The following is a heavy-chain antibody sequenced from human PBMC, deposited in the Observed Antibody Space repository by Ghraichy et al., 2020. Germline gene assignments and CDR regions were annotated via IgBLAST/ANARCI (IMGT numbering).Heavy chain of an antibody. CDR1: GGSISSSSYY. Sequence: ESLNISCTVSGGSISSSSYYWGWIRQPPGKGLEWIGSIYYSGSTYYNPSLKSRVTISVDTSKNHFSLKLSSVTAADTAAYYCARETGITGTHHEDRKEIFDYWGQGTLVTVSS. D-gene: IGHD1-20*01. J-gene: IGHJ4*02. CDR2: IYYSGST. CDR3: ARETGITGTHHEDRKEIFDY. V-gene: IGHV4-39*07.